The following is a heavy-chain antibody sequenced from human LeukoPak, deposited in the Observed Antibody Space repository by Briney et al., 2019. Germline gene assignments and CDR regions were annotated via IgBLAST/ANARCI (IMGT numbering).Heavy chain of an antibody. CDR1: GFIFNNYW. CDR2: INSDGSRT. D-gene: IGHD6-13*01. CDR3: ARGPLSSSWTGFDY. Sequence: GGSLRLSCAASGFIFNNYWMHWVRQVPGEGLVWVSRINSDGSRTTYADSVKGRFTISRDNAKNTLYLQMSSLRAEDTAVYYCARGPLSSSWTGFDYWGQGTLVTVSS. J-gene: IGHJ4*02. V-gene: IGHV3-74*03.